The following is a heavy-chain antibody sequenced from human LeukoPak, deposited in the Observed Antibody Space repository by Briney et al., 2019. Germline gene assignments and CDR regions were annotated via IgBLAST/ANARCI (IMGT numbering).Heavy chain of an antibody. V-gene: IGHV1-69*04. Sequence: ASVKVSCKASGGTFSSYAISWVRQAPGQGLEWMGRIIPILGIANYAQKFQGRVTITRNTSISTAYMELSSLRSEDTAVYYCARAHAYCTNGVCPESFDIWGQGTMVTVSS. J-gene: IGHJ3*02. CDR1: GGTFSSYA. CDR3: ARAHAYCTNGVCPESFDI. CDR2: IIPILGIA. D-gene: IGHD2-8*01.